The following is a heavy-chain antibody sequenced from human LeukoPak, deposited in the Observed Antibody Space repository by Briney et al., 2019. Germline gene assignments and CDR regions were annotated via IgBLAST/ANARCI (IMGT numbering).Heavy chain of an antibody. V-gene: IGHV3-23*01. CDR2: ISGSGGST. CDR3: AHGLDYGSTGYYTTSGLFDY. D-gene: IGHD3-22*01. Sequence: GGSLRLSCTASGFTFSSYAMSWVRQAPGKGLEWVSGISGSGGSTHYADSVKGRFTISRDNSKNTLYLQMNGLRAEDTAVYYCAHGLDYGSTGYYTTSGLFDYWGQGTLVTVSS. J-gene: IGHJ4*02. CDR1: GFTFSSYA.